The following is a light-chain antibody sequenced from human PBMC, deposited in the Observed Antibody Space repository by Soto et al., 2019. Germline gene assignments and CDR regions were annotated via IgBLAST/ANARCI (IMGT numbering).Light chain of an antibody. CDR1: QSISSW. Sequence: DIQMTQSPSTLSASVGDRVTITCRASQSISSWLAWYQQKPGKAPKLLIYDASSLESGVPSRFSGSGSGTEFTLTISILQPDDFATYYCQQYNSYSSTWTFGQGTKVEIK. CDR3: QQYNSYSSTWT. CDR2: DAS. J-gene: IGKJ1*01. V-gene: IGKV1-5*01.